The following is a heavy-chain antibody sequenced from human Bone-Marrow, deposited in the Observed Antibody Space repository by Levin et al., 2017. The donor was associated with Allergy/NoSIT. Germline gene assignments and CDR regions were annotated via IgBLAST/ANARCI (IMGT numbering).Heavy chain of an antibody. V-gene: IGHV3-43*01. CDR2: ISWDGGFT. J-gene: IGHJ6*02. CDR1: GFIFDDFT. D-gene: IGHD4-11*01. CDR3: AKAFSQYYYALDV. Sequence: GGSLRLSCAASGFIFDDFTMHWVRQAPGKGLEWVSLISWDGGFTSYADSVQGRFTISRDNSKNSLFLQMNSLRPEDTALYYCAKAFSQYYYALDVWGQGTTVTVSS.